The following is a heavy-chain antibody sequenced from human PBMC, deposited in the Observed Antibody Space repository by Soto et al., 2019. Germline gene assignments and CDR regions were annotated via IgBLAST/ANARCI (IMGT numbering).Heavy chain of an antibody. J-gene: IGHJ4*01. CDR1: GLTFSSAW. V-gene: IGHV3-15*01. D-gene: IGHD3-9*01. CDR2: IKSTSDGGTT. CDR3: ATGLLRYYAY. Sequence: GGSLRLSCGGSGLTFSSAWMTWVRQAPGKGLEWVGHIKSTSDGGTTDYAAPVKGRFTISRDDSKNIVYLQMNSLNTEDTAVYYCATGLLRYYAYWGHGTLVTVSS.